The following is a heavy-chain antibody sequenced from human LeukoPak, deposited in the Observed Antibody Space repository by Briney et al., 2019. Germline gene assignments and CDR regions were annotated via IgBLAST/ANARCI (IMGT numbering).Heavy chain of an antibody. Sequence: ASMKVSCKASGYTFTGSYMHWVRQAPGQGLEWMGWINPNSGGTSYAQKFQGRVTMTRDTSISTAYMELSRLRSDDTAVYYCARAGDYCSSTSCHSPLDYWGEGTLVTVSS. V-gene: IGHV1-2*02. J-gene: IGHJ4*02. CDR2: INPNSGGT. CDR1: GYTFTGSY. D-gene: IGHD2-2*01. CDR3: ARAGDYCSSTSCHSPLDY.